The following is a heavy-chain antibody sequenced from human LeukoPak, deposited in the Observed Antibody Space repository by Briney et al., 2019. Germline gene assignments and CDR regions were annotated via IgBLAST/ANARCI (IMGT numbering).Heavy chain of an antibody. D-gene: IGHD3-22*01. CDR1: GFTFSSYG. V-gene: IGHV3-30*18. CDR3: AKDRYYYDSSGSDC. CDR2: ISYDGSNK. J-gene: IGHJ4*02. Sequence: GGSLRLSCAASGFTFSSYGMHWVRQAPGKGLEWVAVISYDGSNKYYADSVKGRFTISRDNSKNTLYLQMNSLRAEDTAVYYCAKDRYYYDSSGSDCWGQGTLVTVSS.